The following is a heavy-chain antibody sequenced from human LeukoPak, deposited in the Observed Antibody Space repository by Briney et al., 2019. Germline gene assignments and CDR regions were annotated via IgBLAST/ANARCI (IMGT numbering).Heavy chain of an antibody. CDR3: ARGGHGWFDP. Sequence: PGGSLRLSCAASGFTFSSYWMAWVRQAPGKGLEWVANIRQGGSELYYVDSVKGRFTISRDNAKRSLYLQMNSLRAEDTAVYYCARGGHGWFDPWGQGTLVTVSS. V-gene: IGHV3-7*05. J-gene: IGHJ5*02. CDR1: GFTFSSYW. CDR2: IRQGGSEL.